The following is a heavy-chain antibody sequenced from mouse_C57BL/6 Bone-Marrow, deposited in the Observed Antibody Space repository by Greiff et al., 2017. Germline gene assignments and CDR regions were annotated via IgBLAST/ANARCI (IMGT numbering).Heavy chain of an antibody. CDR2: IDPENGDT. Sequence: VQLQQSGAELVRPGASVKLSCTASGFNIKDDYMHWVKQRPEQGLEWIGWIDPENGDTEYAAKFQGKATITAATSSNTAYLQLSSLTSEDTAVYYCTTDYYGSSSYYYAMDYWGQGTSVTVSS. CDR3: TTDYYGSSSYYYAMDY. CDR1: GFNIKDDY. V-gene: IGHV14-4*01. D-gene: IGHD1-1*01. J-gene: IGHJ4*01.